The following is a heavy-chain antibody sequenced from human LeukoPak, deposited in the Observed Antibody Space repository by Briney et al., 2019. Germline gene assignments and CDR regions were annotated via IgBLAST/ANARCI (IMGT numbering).Heavy chain of an antibody. CDR1: GLTFSSYA. Sequence: GGSLRLSCAASGLTFSSYAMHWVRQAPGKGLEWVAVISYDGSNKYYADSVKGRFTISRDNSKNTLYLQMNSLRAEDTAVYYCASLYYYGSGSYREQQQRAEIDYWGQGTLVTVSS. D-gene: IGHD3-10*01. CDR2: ISYDGSNK. CDR3: ASLYYYGSGSYREQQQRAEIDY. J-gene: IGHJ4*02. V-gene: IGHV3-30*04.